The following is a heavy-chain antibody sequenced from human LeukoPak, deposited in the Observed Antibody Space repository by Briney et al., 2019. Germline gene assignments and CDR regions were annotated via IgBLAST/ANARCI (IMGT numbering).Heavy chain of an antibody. CDR3: ARGRCSSTSCLIDS. Sequence: GGSLRLSCAASGFTFDDYAMHWVRQAPGKGLEWVSGISWNSGSIGYADSVKGRFTISRDNSKNTLFLQITSLRPEDTAVYYCARGRCSSTSCLIDSWGQGTLVTVSS. CDR2: ISWNSGSI. D-gene: IGHD2-2*01. CDR1: GFTFDDYA. V-gene: IGHV3-9*01. J-gene: IGHJ4*02.